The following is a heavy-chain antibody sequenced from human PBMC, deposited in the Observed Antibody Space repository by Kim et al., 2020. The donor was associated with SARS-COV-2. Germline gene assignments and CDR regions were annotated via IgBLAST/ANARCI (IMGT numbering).Heavy chain of an antibody. V-gene: IGHV4-59*08. CDR3: ARHPGYWENHRFDL. CDR1: GGSIDNYF. D-gene: IGHD2-2*03. Sequence: SETLSLTCNVSGGSIDNYFWSWIRQPPGKGLEWIGYVFHSGSTYYNPSLRSRATISVDTSKNQFSLKLSSVTAEDTALYYCARHPGYWENHRFDLWGQGTLVTVSS. J-gene: IGHJ5*02. CDR2: VFHSGST.